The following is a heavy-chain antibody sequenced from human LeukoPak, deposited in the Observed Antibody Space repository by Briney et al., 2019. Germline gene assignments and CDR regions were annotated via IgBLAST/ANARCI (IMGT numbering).Heavy chain of an antibody. Sequence: GGSLRLSCAASGFTFSNAWMSWVRQAPGKGLEWVGRIKSKTDGGTTDYAAPVKGRFTISRDDSKNTLYLQMNSLKTEDTAVYYCTTRGRYGSGSYSTDYFDYWGQGTLVTVSS. D-gene: IGHD3-10*01. V-gene: IGHV3-15*01. CDR2: IKSKTDGGTT. CDR1: GFTFSNAW. J-gene: IGHJ4*02. CDR3: TTRGRYGSGSYSTDYFDY.